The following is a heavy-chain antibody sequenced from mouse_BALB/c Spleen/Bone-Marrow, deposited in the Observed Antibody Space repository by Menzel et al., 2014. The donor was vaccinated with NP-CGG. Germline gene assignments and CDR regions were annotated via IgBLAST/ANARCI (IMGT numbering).Heavy chain of an antibody. J-gene: IGHJ4*01. Sequence: SGPELVKPGASVKISCKASGYTFTDYNMHWVKQSHGKSLEWIGYIYPYNGGTGYNQKFKSKATLTVDDSSSTAYMELRSLTSEDSAVYYCAITTLYAMDYWSRGPSVTVSS. D-gene: IGHD2-12*01. V-gene: IGHV1S29*02. CDR1: GYTFTDYN. CDR2: IYPYNGGT. CDR3: AITTLYAMDY.